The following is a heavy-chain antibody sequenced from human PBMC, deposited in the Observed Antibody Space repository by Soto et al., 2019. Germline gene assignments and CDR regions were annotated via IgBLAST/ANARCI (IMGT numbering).Heavy chain of an antibody. D-gene: IGHD3-16*01. V-gene: IGHV1-2*02. Sequence: ASVKVSCKASGYTFTDYYMHWVRQAPGQGLEWMGWVNPNIGGINYAQKFQGRVTMTRDTSINTAYMELSRLRSDDAAMYYCARARLIGATIPTYWGQGTLVTVSS. J-gene: IGHJ4*02. CDR3: ARARLIGATIPTY. CDR2: VNPNIGGI. CDR1: GYTFTDYY.